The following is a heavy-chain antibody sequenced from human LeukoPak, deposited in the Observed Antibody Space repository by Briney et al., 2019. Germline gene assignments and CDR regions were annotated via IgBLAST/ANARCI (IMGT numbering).Heavy chain of an antibody. J-gene: IGHJ4*02. Sequence: SVKVSCKASGGTFSSYAISWVRQAPGQGLEWMGRIIPILGIANYAQKFQGRVTITADKSTSTAYMELSSLRSEHTAVYYCARAAGLGELSYTIDYWGQGTLVTVSS. V-gene: IGHV1-69*04. CDR1: GGTFSSYA. CDR2: IIPILGIA. D-gene: IGHD3-16*02. CDR3: ARAAGLGELSYTIDY.